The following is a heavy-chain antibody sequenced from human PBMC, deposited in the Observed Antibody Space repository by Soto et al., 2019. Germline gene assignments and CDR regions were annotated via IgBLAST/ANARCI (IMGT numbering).Heavy chain of an antibody. CDR2: ISSSSSTI. D-gene: IGHD6-13*01. J-gene: IGHJ4*02. Sequence: EVQLVESGGGLVQPGGSLRLSCAASGFTFSSYSMNWVRQAPGKGLEWVSYISSSSSTIYYADSVKGRFTISRDNAKNSLYVQMNSLRDEDTAVYYCASLARAAAGTIDYWGQGTLVTVSS. V-gene: IGHV3-48*02. CDR3: ASLARAAAGTIDY. CDR1: GFTFSSYS.